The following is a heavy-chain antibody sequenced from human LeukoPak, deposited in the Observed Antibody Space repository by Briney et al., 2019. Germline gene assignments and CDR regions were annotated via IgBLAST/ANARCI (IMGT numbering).Heavy chain of an antibody. Sequence: GGSLRLSCAASGFTFSSYWMHWVRQAPGKGLEWVSSISGSSSYIYYADSVKGRFTISRDNAKNSLYLQMNSLRVEDTAVYYCARGTRIVGATNWGQGTLVTVSS. CDR2: ISGSSSYI. V-gene: IGHV3-21*01. CDR1: GFTFSSYW. J-gene: IGHJ4*02. D-gene: IGHD1-26*01. CDR3: ARGTRIVGATN.